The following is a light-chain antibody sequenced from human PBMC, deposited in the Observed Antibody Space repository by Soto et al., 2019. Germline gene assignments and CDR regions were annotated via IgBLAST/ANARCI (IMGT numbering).Light chain of an antibody. V-gene: IGKV3-20*01. Sequence: EIVLTQSPGTLSLSPGERATLSCRASQSVSSSYLAWYQQKPGQAPRLLIYGASRRDIGVPDRFSGSGSGTDFTLTISGLEPEDFAVYYCQQYGSSLFTFGPGTKVDIK. J-gene: IGKJ3*01. CDR3: QQYGSSLFT. CDR2: GAS. CDR1: QSVSSSY.